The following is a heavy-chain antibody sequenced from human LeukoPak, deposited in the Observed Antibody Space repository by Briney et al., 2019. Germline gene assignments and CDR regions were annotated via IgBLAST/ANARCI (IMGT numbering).Heavy chain of an antibody. Sequence: SETLSLTCTVSGGSISSGGYYWSWIRQHPGKGLEWIGCIYYSGGTYYNPSPKSRVTISVDTSKNQFSLKLSSVTAADTAVYYCARDGWYDILTGYPIWGQGTMVTVSS. V-gene: IGHV4-31*03. CDR1: GGSISSGGYY. J-gene: IGHJ3*02. D-gene: IGHD3-9*01. CDR2: IYYSGGT. CDR3: ARDGWYDILTGYPI.